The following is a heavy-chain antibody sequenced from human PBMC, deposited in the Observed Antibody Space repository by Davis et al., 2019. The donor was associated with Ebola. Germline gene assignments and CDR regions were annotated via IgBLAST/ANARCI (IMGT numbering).Heavy chain of an antibody. D-gene: IGHD6-6*01. V-gene: IGHV3-30-3*01. J-gene: IGHJ4*02. CDR2: ISYDGSNK. CDR1: GFTFSSYA. CDR3: AIPYSSSWGFDY. Sequence: GESLKISCAASGFTFSSYAMHWVRQAPGKGLEWVAVISYDGSNKYYADSVKGRFTISRDNSKNTLYLQMNSLRAEDTAVYYCAIPYSSSWGFDYWGQGTLVTVSS.